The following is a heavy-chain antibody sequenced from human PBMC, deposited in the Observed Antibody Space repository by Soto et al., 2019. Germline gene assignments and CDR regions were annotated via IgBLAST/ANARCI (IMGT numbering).Heavy chain of an antibody. CDR3: SRHPGTGTTSGQYYYYYYMDV. J-gene: IGHJ6*03. CDR1: GGSISSYY. D-gene: IGHD1-7*01. V-gene: IGHV4-59*08. CDR2: IYYSGST. Sequence: NPSETLSLTCTVSGGSISSYYWSWIRQPPGKGLEWIGYIYYSGSTNYNPSLKSRVTISVDTSKNQFSLKLSSVTAADTAVYYFSRHPGTGTTSGQYYYYYYMDVWGKGTTVTVSS.